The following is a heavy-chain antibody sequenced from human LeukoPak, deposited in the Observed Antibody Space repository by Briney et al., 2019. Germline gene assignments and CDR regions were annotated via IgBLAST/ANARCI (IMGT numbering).Heavy chain of an antibody. CDR3: ARHSNWNGGVDWFDP. CDR2: IHYSGSP. Sequence: LETLSLTCTVSGGSNYWSWIRQPPGKGLEWIAYIHYSGSPHYNPSLKSRVTISKDTSKNQLSLKLNSVTAADTAVYYCARHSNWNGGVDWFDPWGQGTQVTVS. J-gene: IGHJ5*02. V-gene: IGHV4-59*08. CDR1: GGSNY. D-gene: IGHD1-20*01.